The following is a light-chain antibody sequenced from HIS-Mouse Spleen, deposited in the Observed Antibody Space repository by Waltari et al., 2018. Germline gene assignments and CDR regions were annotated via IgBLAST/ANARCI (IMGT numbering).Light chain of an antibody. CDR1: SSDVGGYNY. J-gene: IGLJ2*01. Sequence: QSALTQPASVSGSPGQSITISCTGTSSDVGGYNYVSGYQQHPAKAPKLMIYDVSNRPSGVSNRFSGSKSGNTASLTISGLQAEDEADYYCSSYTSSSTEVFCGGTKLTVL. CDR2: DVS. CDR3: SSYTSSSTEV. V-gene: IGLV2-14*03.